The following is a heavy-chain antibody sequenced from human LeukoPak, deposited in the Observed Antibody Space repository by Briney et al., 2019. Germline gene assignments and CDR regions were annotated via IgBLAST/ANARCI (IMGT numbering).Heavy chain of an antibody. D-gene: IGHD6-13*01. CDR1: GYTFTSHD. Sequence: GASVKVSCKASGYTFTSHDINWVRQATGQGLEWMGRMNPNSGNTGYAQKFQDRVTMTRNTSISTAYMELSSLESEDTAVYYCASALKRGSAGTLIDYWGQGTLVTVSS. CDR2: MNPNSGNT. V-gene: IGHV1-8*01. CDR3: ASALKRGSAGTLIDY. J-gene: IGHJ4*02.